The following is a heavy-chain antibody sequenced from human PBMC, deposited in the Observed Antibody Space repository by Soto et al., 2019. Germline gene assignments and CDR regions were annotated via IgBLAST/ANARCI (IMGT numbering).Heavy chain of an antibody. J-gene: IGHJ5*02. CDR3: ARDEKNYYDSSGYSNWFDP. D-gene: IGHD3-22*01. V-gene: IGHV1-8*01. Sequence: ASVKVSCKASGHTFTSYDINWVRQATGQGLEWMGWMNPNSGNTGYAQKFQGRVTMTRNTSISTAYMELSSLRSEDTAVYYCARDEKNYYDSSGYSNWFDPWGQRTLATVSS. CDR1: GHTFTSYD. CDR2: MNPNSGNT.